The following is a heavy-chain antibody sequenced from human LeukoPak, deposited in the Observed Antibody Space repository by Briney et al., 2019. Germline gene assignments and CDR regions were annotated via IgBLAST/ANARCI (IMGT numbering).Heavy chain of an antibody. J-gene: IGHJ2*01. CDR3: ARRAVALWYFDL. D-gene: IGHD6-19*01. V-gene: IGHV4-34*01. Sequence: SETLSLTCAVYGGSFSTYFWSWIRQAPGKGLEWIGEIRQSGGTNYNPSLKSRVTISVDTSKDQFSLKLSSVTAADTAVYYCARRAVALWYFDLWGRGTLVTVSS. CDR2: IRQSGGT. CDR1: GGSFSTYF.